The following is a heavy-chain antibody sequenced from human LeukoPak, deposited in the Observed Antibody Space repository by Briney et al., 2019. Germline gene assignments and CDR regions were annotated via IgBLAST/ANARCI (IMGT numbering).Heavy chain of an antibody. V-gene: IGHV3-53*01. J-gene: IGHJ3*01. D-gene: IGHD4-17*01. CDR3: ARDPNGDYIGAFEF. CDR1: GFTVSNYA. Sequence: GRSLRLSCAAPGFTVSNYAVMWVRQAPGQGLEWVSAITSGGAPRYADSVKGRFTISRDNSKNTLYLQMNSLRVEDTAQYFCARDPNGDYIGAFEFWGQGTGVTVSS. CDR2: ITSGGAP.